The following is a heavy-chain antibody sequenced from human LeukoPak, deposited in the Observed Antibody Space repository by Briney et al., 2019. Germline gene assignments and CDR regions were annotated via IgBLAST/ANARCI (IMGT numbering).Heavy chain of an antibody. CDR3: ARCSSTYYYGMDV. CDR1: AGSISSGGYY. Sequence: SETLSLTCTVSAGSISSGGYYWSWIRQHPGKGLEWFGYIYYSGSTHYNPSLKCPVTISVDTSKNQFSLKLSSVTAADTAVYYCARCSSTYYYGMDVWGQGTTVTVSS. J-gene: IGHJ6*02. CDR2: IYYSGST. D-gene: IGHD2-2*01. V-gene: IGHV4-31*01.